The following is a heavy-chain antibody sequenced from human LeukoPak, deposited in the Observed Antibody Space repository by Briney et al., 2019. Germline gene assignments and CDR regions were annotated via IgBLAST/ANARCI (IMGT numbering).Heavy chain of an antibody. CDR2: ISYDGSNK. Sequence: GGSLRLSGAASGFTFSSYAMHWVPQAPGKGLEWVAVISYDGSNKYYADSVKGRFTISRDNAQNTLSLQMNNLRSEDTAIYYCSRGAGGGPDDYWGQGILVTVSS. J-gene: IGHJ4*02. CDR1: GFTFSSYA. D-gene: IGHD4-23*01. CDR3: SRGAGGGPDDY. V-gene: IGHV3-30*01.